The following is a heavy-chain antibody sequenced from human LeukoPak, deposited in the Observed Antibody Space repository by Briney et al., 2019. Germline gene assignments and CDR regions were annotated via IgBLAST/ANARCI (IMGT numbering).Heavy chain of an antibody. CDR3: ARGIGSFGLRGDAFGI. V-gene: IGHV3-13*01. Sequence: GGSLRLSCAASGFTFSSYDMHWVRQATGKGLEWVSAIGTAGDTYYPGSVKGRFTISRENAKNSLYLQMNSLRAGDTAVYYCARGIGSFGLRGDAFGIWGQGTMVTVSS. J-gene: IGHJ3*02. D-gene: IGHD4-17*01. CDR2: IGTAGDT. CDR1: GFTFSSYD.